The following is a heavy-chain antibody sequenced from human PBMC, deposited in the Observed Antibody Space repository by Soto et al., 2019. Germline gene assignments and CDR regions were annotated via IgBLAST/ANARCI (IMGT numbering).Heavy chain of an antibody. J-gene: IGHJ4*02. D-gene: IGHD4-17*01. Sequence: EMQLVQSGGGLVQPGGSLRLSCAASGFTFSSYEMHWVRQAPGKGLEWISYISSSGTGTYYAESVRGRFTMSRDNTKTSVSLQMYSLRAEDTAIYYCVRDLHEPLAADALREANWGQGTQVTVSS. V-gene: IGHV3-48*03. CDR2: ISSSGTGT. CDR3: VRDLHEPLAADALREAN. CDR1: GFTFSSYE.